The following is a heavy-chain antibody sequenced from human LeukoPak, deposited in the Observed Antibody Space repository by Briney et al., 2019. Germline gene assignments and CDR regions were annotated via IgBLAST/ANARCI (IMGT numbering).Heavy chain of an antibody. D-gene: IGHD3-10*01. Sequence: KVSCKVSGYTLTELSMHWVRQAPGKGLEWMGIIYPGDSDTRYSPSFQGQVTISADKSINTAYLQWSSLKASDTAMYYCARYFGSGTYYLDYWGQGTLVTVSS. CDR3: ARYFGSGTYYLDY. J-gene: IGHJ4*02. V-gene: IGHV5-51*01. CDR1: GYTLTELS. CDR2: IYPGDSDT.